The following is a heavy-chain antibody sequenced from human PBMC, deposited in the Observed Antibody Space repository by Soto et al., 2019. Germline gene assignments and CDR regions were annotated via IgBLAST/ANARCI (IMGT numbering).Heavy chain of an antibody. J-gene: IGHJ4*02. CDR2: ISAYNGNT. CDR3: ARDLGGSNYDYIWGSYRYFDY. V-gene: IGHV1-18*01. CDR1: GYTFTSYG. D-gene: IGHD3-16*02. Sequence: QVQLVQSGAEVKKPGASVKVSCKASGYTFTSYGISWVRQAPGQGREWMGWISAYNGNTNYAQKLQGRVTMTTDTSTSKGYMELRSLRSDDPAVYYCARDLGGSNYDYIWGSYRYFDYWGQGTLVTVSS.